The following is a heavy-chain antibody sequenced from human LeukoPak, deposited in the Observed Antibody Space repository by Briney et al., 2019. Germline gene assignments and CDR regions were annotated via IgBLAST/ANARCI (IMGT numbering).Heavy chain of an antibody. J-gene: IGHJ5*02. CDR2: INHSGST. D-gene: IGHD1-1*01. CDR3: AREGTSGTHLNWFDP. CDR1: GGSISSYY. V-gene: IGHV4-34*01. Sequence: PSETLSLTCTVSGGSISSYYWSWIRQPPGKGLEWIGEINHSGSTNYNPSLKSRVTISVDTSKNQFSLKLSSVTAADTAVYYCAREGTSGTHLNWFDPWGQGTLVTVSS.